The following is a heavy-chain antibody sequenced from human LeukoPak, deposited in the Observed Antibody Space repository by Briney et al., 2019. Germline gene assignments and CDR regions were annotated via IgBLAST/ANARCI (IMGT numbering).Heavy chain of an antibody. CDR2: ISDDGRRK. CDR1: GFRFISYG. Sequence: GGPLRLSCAASGFRFISYGMHWVRRAPGKGMEGGGVISDDGRRKDYADSVKVRCTIAGENSKNTLYLQVNSLRAEDTAVDYCARGYCSGGSCYRATTTSKNWFGPWGQGTLVTVST. J-gene: IGHJ5*02. V-gene: IGHV3-30*03. CDR3: ARGYCSGGSCYRATTTSKNWFGP. D-gene: IGHD2-15*01.